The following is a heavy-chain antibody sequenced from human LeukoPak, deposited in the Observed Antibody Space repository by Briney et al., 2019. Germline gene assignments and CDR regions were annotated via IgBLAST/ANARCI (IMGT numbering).Heavy chain of an antibody. CDR3: ARSTLRYFDWSTGDWFDP. J-gene: IGHJ5*02. D-gene: IGHD3-9*01. CDR2: INPNSGGT. V-gene: IGHV1-2*02. Sequence: GASVKVSCKASGYSFNDKYLHWVRQAPGQGLEWMGWINPNSGGTNYAQKFQGRVTMTRDTSISTAYMELSRLRSDDTAVYYCARSTLRYFDWSTGDWFDPWGQGTLVTVSS. CDR1: GYSFNDKY.